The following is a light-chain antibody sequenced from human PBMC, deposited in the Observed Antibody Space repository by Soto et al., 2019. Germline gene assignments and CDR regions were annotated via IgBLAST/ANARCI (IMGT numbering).Light chain of an antibody. Sequence: DIQMTQSPSTLSASVGDRVTITCRASQRVSIWLAWYQQKPGKAPKLLIYKASSLKSGVPSRFSGSGSGTEFTLNISSLQPDDFATYYCKQYNSYWTFGQGTKVEMK. CDR1: QRVSIW. V-gene: IGKV1-5*03. J-gene: IGKJ1*01. CDR3: KQYNSYWT. CDR2: KAS.